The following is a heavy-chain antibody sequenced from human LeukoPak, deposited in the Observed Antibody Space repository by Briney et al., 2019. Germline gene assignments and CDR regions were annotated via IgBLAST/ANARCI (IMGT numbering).Heavy chain of an antibody. V-gene: IGHV4-30-2*01. J-gene: IGHJ3*02. CDR3: ASYCSSTSCHDAFDI. Sequence: SQTLSLTCTVSGGSISSGGYYWSWIRQPPGKGLEWIGYIYHSGSTYYNPSLKSRVTISVDRSKNQFSLKLSSVTAADTAVYYCASYCSSTSCHDAFDIWGQGTMVTVSS. CDR2: IYHSGST. CDR1: GGSISSGGYY. D-gene: IGHD2-2*01.